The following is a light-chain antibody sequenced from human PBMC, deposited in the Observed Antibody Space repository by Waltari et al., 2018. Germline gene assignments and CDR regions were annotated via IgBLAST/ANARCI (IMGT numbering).Light chain of an antibody. V-gene: IGKV1-17*01. Sequence: DIQMTQSPSSLSASAGDRVTITCRASQDITTYLNWYQQRPGKAPKRLIYAASTLESGVPSRFSGSGSGTDFTLIISSLQPEDFATYFCLQYNSNFRTFGQGTKVEIK. CDR1: QDITTY. CDR3: LQYNSNFRT. J-gene: IGKJ1*01. CDR2: AAS.